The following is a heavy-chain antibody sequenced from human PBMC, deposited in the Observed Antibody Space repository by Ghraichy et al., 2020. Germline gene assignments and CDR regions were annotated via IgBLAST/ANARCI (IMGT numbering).Heavy chain of an antibody. CDR1: GFTFSSYA. V-gene: IGHV3-23*01. CDR2: ISGSGGST. D-gene: IGHD3-3*01. J-gene: IGHJ4*02. CDR3: AKEYFPGMGVRFLEWTTIQGPCDY. Sequence: GGSLRLSCAASGFTFSSYAMSWVRQAPGKGLEWVSGISGSGGSTYYADSVKGRFTISRDNSKNTLYLQMNSLRAEDTAVYYCAKEYFPGMGVRFLEWTTIQGPCDYWGQGTLVTVSS.